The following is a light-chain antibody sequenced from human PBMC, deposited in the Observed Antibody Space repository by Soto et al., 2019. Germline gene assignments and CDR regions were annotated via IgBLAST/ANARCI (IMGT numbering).Light chain of an antibody. CDR2: DAS. Sequence: EIVLTQSPGTLSLSPGESATLSCRASQSVSSGYLAWYQQKPGQXHRLLIYDASNRATGIPDRFSGSGSGTDFTLTISRLEAEDFEVYYCQQYGSSPRTFGQGTKGDI. CDR1: QSVSSGY. V-gene: IGKV3-20*01. J-gene: IGKJ1*01. CDR3: QQYGSSPRT.